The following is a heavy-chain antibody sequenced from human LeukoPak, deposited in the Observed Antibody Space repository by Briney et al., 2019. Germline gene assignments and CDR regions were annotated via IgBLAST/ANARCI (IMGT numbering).Heavy chain of an antibody. CDR1: GFTFSSYA. CDR3: AKQCGGDCYGYYFDY. J-gene: IGHJ4*02. Sequence: QTGGSLRLSCAASGFTFSSYAMSWVRQAPGKGLEWVSAISGSSGSTYYADSVKGRFTISRDNSKNTLYLQMNSLRAEDTAVYYCAKQCGGDCYGYYFDYWGQGTLVTVSS. CDR2: ISGSSGST. D-gene: IGHD2-21*02. V-gene: IGHV3-23*01.